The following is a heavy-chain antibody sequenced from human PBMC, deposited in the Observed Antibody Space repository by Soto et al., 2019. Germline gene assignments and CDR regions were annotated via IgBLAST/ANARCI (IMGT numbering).Heavy chain of an antibody. V-gene: IGHV4-31*03. CDR1: GGSISSGGYY. J-gene: IGHJ5*02. Sequence: QVQLQESGPGLVKPSQTLSLTCTVSGGSISSGGYYWSWIRQHPGKGLEWIGYIYYSGSTYYNPSLKSGVTISVDTSKNQFSLKLSSVTAADTAVYYCARGGVMGYCSGGSCYSKVSWFDPWGQGTLVTVSS. D-gene: IGHD2-15*01. CDR2: IYYSGST. CDR3: ARGGVMGYCSGGSCYSKVSWFDP.